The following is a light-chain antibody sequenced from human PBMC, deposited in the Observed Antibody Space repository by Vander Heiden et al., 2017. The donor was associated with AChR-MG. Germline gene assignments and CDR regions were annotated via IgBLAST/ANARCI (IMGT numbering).Light chain of an antibody. CDR1: QSVSSY. V-gene: IGKV3-11*01. Sequence: EIVLTQSPATLSLSPGERATLSCRASQSVSSYLAWYQQKPGQAPRLLIYDASNRATGIPARFSDSGYGTDFTLTISSREPEDFAVYYCQQRSNWPALTFGGGTKVEIK. CDR3: QQRSNWPALT. J-gene: IGKJ4*01. CDR2: DAS.